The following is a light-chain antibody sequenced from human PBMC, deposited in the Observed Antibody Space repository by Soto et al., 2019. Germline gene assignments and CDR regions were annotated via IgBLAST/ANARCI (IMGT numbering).Light chain of an antibody. Sequence: DIVMTQSPDSLAVSLGERATINCKSSQSVLYSSNNKSYLAWFQQKPGQPLKLLIYWASNRESGVPDRFSGSGSGTDFTLSISSLQAGDVAVYYCQQYYSTPLTFGGGTKVEIK. CDR3: QQYYSTPLT. J-gene: IGKJ4*01. CDR2: WAS. CDR1: QSVLYSSNNKSY. V-gene: IGKV4-1*01.